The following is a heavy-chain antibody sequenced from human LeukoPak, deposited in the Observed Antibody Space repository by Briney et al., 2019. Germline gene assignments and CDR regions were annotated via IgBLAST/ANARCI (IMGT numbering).Heavy chain of an antibody. D-gene: IGHD2-2*01. V-gene: IGHV1-18*01. Sequence: ASVKVSCKASGYSFTTYAITWVRQAPGQGLEWMGWISPYDGNTNYAQNLQGRITMTTDTSTSTAYMELSSLRSDDTAVYFCARGDIVVVPASTAGAFDIWGQGTMVTVSS. CDR1: GYSFTTYA. J-gene: IGHJ3*02. CDR3: ARGDIVVVPASTAGAFDI. CDR2: ISPYDGNT.